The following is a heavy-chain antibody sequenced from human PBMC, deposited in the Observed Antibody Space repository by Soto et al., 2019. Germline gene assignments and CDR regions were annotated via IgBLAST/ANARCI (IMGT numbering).Heavy chain of an antibody. CDR3: ARDRQRGYCTGGSCYSYFDY. CDR1: GGPFSGYY. Sequence: SETLSLTCAIYGGPFSGYYWNWIRQPPGKGLEWIGEINHGGSTNYNPSLKSRVTMSVDTSKNQFSLKLSSVTAADTAVYYCARDRQRGYCTGGSCYSYFDYWGQGTQVTVSS. V-gene: IGHV4-34*01. CDR2: INHGGST. J-gene: IGHJ4*02. D-gene: IGHD2-15*01.